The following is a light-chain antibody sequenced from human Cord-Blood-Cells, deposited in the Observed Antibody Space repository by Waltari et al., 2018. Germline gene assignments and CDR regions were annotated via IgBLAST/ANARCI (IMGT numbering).Light chain of an antibody. CDR3: QQYYSTPLT. Sequence: MTQSPDSLAVSLGERATINCKSSQSVLYSSNNKNYLAWYQQKPGQPPKLLIYWASTRESGVPDRFSGSGSGTDFTLTISSLQAEDVAVYYCQQYYSTPLTFGPGTKV. CDR2: WAS. J-gene: IGKJ3*01. V-gene: IGKV4-1*01. CDR1: QSVLYSSNNKNY.